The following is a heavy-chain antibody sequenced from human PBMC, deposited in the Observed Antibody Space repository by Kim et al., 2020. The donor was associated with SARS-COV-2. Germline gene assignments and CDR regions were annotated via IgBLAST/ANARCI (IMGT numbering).Heavy chain of an antibody. Sequence: SETLSLTCTVSGGSISSSSYYWGWIRQPPGKGLEWIGSIYYSGSTYYNPSLKSRVTISVDTSKNQFSLKLSSVTAADTAVYYCARDYGSYPFDYWGQGTLVTVSS. V-gene: IGHV4-39*07. J-gene: IGHJ4*02. CDR1: GGSISSSSYY. D-gene: IGHD3-10*01. CDR3: ARDYGSYPFDY. CDR2: IYYSGST.